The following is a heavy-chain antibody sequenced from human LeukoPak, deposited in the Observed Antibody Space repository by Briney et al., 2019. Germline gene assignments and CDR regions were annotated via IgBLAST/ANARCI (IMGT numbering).Heavy chain of an antibody. J-gene: IGHJ3*02. V-gene: IGHV3-33*01. CDR1: GFSFSNYG. D-gene: IGHD4-11*01. CDR2: MWSDGTNK. CDR3: AREGLTTTPNNAFDI. Sequence: GGSLRLSCAASGFSFSNYGLHWVRQAPGKGLEWVAVMWSDGTNKYYADSVKGRFTISRDNSKNTLYLQMNSLRAEDTALYFCAREGLTTTPNNAFDIWGQGTMVTVSS.